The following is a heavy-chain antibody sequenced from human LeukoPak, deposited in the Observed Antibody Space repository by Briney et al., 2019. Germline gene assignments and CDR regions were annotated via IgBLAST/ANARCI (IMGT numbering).Heavy chain of an antibody. D-gene: IGHD3-10*01. Sequence: VASVKVSCKASGYTFTSYGISWVRQAPGQGLEWMGWISAYNGNTNYAQKLQGRVTMTTDTSTSTAYMELRSLRSDDTAVYYCATSFLHYYYDSGFDYWGQGTLVTVSS. CDR1: GYTFTSYG. CDR3: ATSFLHYYYDSGFDY. V-gene: IGHV1-18*01. J-gene: IGHJ4*02. CDR2: ISAYNGNT.